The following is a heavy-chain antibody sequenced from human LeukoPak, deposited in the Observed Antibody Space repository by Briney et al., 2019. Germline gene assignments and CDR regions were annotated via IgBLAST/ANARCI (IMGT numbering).Heavy chain of an antibody. D-gene: IGHD3-10*01. CDR1: GFTFSSYE. CDR2: ISSSGSTI. V-gene: IGHV3-48*03. Sequence: GGSLRLSCAASGFTFSSYEMNWVRQAPGKGLEWVSYISSSGSTIYYADSVKGRFTISRDNAKNTLYLQINSLRAEDTAVYYCVRDRYYSLDYWGQGTLVTVSS. CDR3: VRDRYYSLDY. J-gene: IGHJ4*02.